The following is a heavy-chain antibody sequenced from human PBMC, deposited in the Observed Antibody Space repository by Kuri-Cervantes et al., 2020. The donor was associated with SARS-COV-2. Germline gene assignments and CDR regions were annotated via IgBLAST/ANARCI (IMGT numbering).Heavy chain of an antibody. D-gene: IGHD1-26*01. CDR2: IKQDGSEK. J-gene: IGHJ6*03. CDR1: GFTFDDYG. V-gene: IGHV3-7*01. Sequence: GGSLRLSCAASGFTFDDYGMTWVRQTPGRGLEWVANIKQDGSEKYYVDSVKGRFTISRDNAGSSLFLQMNSLRSEDTAVYYCARASAGSSWGYYYYMDVWGIGTTVTVSS. CDR3: ARASAGSSWGYYYYMDV.